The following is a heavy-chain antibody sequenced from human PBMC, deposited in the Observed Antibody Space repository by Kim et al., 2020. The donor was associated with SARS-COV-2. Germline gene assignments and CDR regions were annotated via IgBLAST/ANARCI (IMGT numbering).Heavy chain of an antibody. Sequence: GGSLRLSCAASGFTFSSYAMHWVRQAPGKGLEWVAVISYDGSNKYYADSVKGRFTISRDNSKNTLYLQMNSLRAEDTAVYYCARAGGIVVVISFFDYWG. CDR2: ISYDGSNK. V-gene: IGHV3-30*04. CDR1: GFTFSSYA. CDR3: ARAGGIVVVISFFDY. J-gene: IGHJ4*01. D-gene: IGHD3-22*01.